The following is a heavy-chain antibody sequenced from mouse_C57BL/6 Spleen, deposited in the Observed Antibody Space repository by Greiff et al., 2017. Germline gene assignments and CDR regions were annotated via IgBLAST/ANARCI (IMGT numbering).Heavy chain of an antibody. Sequence: VQLQQSGAELVQPGASVNLSCKASGYTFTEYTIHWVKQRSGQGLAWIGWFYPGSGSIKNNEKFKDKATLTAGKSSSTVYMELSRLTSEDSAVYFGARHEDGTYRNYRYFDYWGQGTTLTVSS. V-gene: IGHV1-62-2*01. D-gene: IGHD2-1*01. CDR3: ARHEDGTYRNYRYFDY. J-gene: IGHJ2*01. CDR2: FYPGSGSI. CDR1: GYTFTEYT.